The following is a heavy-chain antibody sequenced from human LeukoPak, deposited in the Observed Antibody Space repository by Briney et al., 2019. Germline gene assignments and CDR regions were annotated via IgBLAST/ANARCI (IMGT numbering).Heavy chain of an antibody. J-gene: IGHJ4*02. D-gene: IGHD2-15*01. CDR2: INHSGST. Sequence: TSETLSLTCAVYGGSFSGYYWSGIRQPPGKGLEWIGEINHSGSTNYNPSLKSRVTISVDTSKNQFSLKLSSVTAADTAVYYCARRPLGYCSGGSCYKPEVDYWGQGALVTVSS. CDR3: ARRPLGYCSGGSCYKPEVDY. V-gene: IGHV4-34*01. CDR1: GGSFSGYY.